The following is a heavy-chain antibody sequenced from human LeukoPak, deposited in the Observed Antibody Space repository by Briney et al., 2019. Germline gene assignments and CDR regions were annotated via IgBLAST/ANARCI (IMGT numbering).Heavy chain of an antibody. D-gene: IGHD6-13*01. V-gene: IGHV4-39*07. Sequence: SETLSLTCTVSGGSISSSTYYWGWIRQPPGKGLEWIGSMYYSGSTYHNPSLKSRVTISVDTSKNQFSLKLSSVTAADTAVYFCARGRVSSSSWYSTYYYYFYMDVWGKGTTVTVSS. J-gene: IGHJ6*03. CDR2: MYYSGST. CDR1: GGSISSSTYY. CDR3: ARGRVSSSSWYSTYYYYFYMDV.